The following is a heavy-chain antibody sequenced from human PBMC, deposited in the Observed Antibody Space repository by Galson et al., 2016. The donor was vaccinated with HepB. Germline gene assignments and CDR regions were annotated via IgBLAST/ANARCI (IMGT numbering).Heavy chain of an antibody. CDR1: GYPFSSFD. D-gene: IGHD5-24*01. CDR3: ARVAGRGVEIDN. V-gene: IGHV1-8*01. J-gene: IGHJ4*02. CDR2: MNTINGKT. Sequence: SVKLSCKASGYPFSSFDINWVRQATGQGLEWMGWMNTINGKTGYAQKFQGRVTITRDTSITTAYMELTNLTLQDTAIYYCARVAGRGVEIDNWGQGTLVSVSS.